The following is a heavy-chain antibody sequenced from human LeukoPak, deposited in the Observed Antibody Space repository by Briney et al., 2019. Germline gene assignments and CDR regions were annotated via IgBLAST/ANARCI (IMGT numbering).Heavy chain of an antibody. CDR2: IYTSGST. J-gene: IGHJ5*02. Sequence: SETLSLTCTVSGGSISSYYWSWIRQPAGKGLEWIGRIYTSGSTNYNPSLKSRVTMSVDTSKNQFSLKLSSVTAADTAVYYCARDSSRNPIRWFDPWGQGTLVTVSS. CDR1: GGSISSYY. CDR3: ARDSSRNPIRWFDP. V-gene: IGHV4-4*07. D-gene: IGHD1-14*01.